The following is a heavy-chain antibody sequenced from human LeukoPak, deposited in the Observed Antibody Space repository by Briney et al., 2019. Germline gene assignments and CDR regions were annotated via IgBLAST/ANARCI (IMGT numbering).Heavy chain of an antibody. D-gene: IGHD3-9*01. J-gene: IGHJ4*02. CDR1: GFTFSSYA. Sequence: GGSLRLSCAASGFTFSSYAMNWVRQAPGKGLEWVSAISGSGSTTYYADSVKGRFTISRDNSKNTLYLQMNSLRAEDTAVYYCACGDYYDILTGYSQYDYWGQGTLVTVSS. CDR3: ACGDYYDILTGYSQYDY. V-gene: IGHV3-23*01. CDR2: ISGSGSTT.